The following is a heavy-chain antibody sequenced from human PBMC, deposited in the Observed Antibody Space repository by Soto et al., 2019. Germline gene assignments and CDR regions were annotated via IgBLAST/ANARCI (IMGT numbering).Heavy chain of an antibody. D-gene: IGHD6-19*01. CDR3: AKEGRQWLVRPSLDY. CDR1: GFTFSSYA. J-gene: IGHJ4*02. CDR2: ISGSGGST. V-gene: IGHV3-23*01. Sequence: GGSLRLSCAASGFTFSSYAMSWVRQAPGKGLEWVSAISGSGGSTYYADSVKGRFTISRDNSKNTLYLQMNSLRAEDTAVYYCAKEGRQWLVRPSLDYWGQGTLVTVPQ.